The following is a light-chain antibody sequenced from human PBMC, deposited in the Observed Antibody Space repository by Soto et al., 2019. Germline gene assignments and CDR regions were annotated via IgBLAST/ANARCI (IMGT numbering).Light chain of an antibody. Sequence: QSVLTQPPSVSRAPGQRVTISCTGSSSNIGARYDVHWYQQLPGTAPKLLIYGNSNRPSGVPDRFSGSKSGTSASLAITGLQAEDEADYYCQSYDSSLSGSVFGGGTKLTVL. J-gene: IGLJ2*01. V-gene: IGLV1-40*01. CDR2: GNS. CDR1: SSNIGARYD. CDR3: QSYDSSLSGSV.